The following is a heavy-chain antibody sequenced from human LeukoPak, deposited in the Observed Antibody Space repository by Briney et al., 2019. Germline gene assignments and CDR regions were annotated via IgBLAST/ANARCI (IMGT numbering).Heavy chain of an antibody. CDR1: GGSISNYW. J-gene: IGHJ4*02. CDR3: ARGYSSSWNYFDY. D-gene: IGHD6-13*01. Sequence: SQTLSLTCTVSGGSISNYWWSWIRQPPGKGLEWIGYVFDSGSTNYNPSLKSRVTISVDTSKKQFSLKLSSVTAADTAVYYCARGYSSSWNYFDYWGQGTLVTVSS. V-gene: IGHV4-59*01. CDR2: VFDSGST.